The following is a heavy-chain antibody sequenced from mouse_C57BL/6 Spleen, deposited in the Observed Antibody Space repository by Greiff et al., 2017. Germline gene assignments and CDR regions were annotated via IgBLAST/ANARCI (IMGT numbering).Heavy chain of an antibody. CDR3: ARKTGTGFDY. CDR2: IYPGDGDT. Sequence: VQGVESGAELVKPGASVKISCKASGYAFSSYWMNWVKQRPGKGLEWIGQIYPGDGDTNYNGKFKGKATLTADKSSSTAYMQLSSLTSEDSAVYFCARKTGTGFDYWGQGTTLTVSS. J-gene: IGHJ2*01. D-gene: IGHD4-1*01. V-gene: IGHV1-80*01. CDR1: GYAFSSYW.